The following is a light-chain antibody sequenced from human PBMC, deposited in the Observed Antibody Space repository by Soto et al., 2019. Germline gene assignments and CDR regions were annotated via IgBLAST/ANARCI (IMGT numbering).Light chain of an antibody. CDR1: SSDVGSYNL. CDR2: DDT. CDR3: CSYAGSSTLV. J-gene: IGLJ2*01. Sequence: QYALTQPASVSGSPGQSITISCTGTSSDVGSYNLVSWYQQHTGKAPKLMIYDDTKRPSGVSNRFSGSKSGNTASLTISGLQAEDEADYYCCSYAGSSTLVVGGGTKLTVL. V-gene: IGLV2-23*01.